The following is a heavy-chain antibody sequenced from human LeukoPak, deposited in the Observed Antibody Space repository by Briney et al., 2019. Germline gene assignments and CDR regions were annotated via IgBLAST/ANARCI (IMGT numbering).Heavy chain of an antibody. D-gene: IGHD5-12*01. CDR3: ARLATNDGLDI. V-gene: IGHV6-1*01. J-gene: IGHJ3*02. CDR2: TFYRYKWNN. Sequence: SQTLSLTCAISGDSVSSKSADWNWLRHSPSRGLVWMGRTFYRYKWNNDYAVSVRSRLTIKPDTSKTQFYLQLNSVTPEDTAVYYCARLATNDGLDIWGQGTMVTVSS. CDR1: GDSVSSKSAD.